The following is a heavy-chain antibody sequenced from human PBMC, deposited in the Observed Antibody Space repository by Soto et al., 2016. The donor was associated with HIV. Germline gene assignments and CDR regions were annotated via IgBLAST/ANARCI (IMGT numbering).Heavy chain of an antibody. D-gene: IGHD6-13*01. CDR3: ASSNGSSWFGGSVYDI. CDR1: IHRQLQL. J-gene: IGHJ3*02. Sequence: EVQLVESGGGLVQPGGSRETLLCSLWIHRQLQLHELGPARAPGKGLEWVSVIYSGGSTYYADSVKGRFTISRDNSKNTLYLQMNSLRAEDTALYYCASSNGSSWFGGSVYDIWGQGTMVTVSS. CDR2: IYSGGST. V-gene: IGHV3-66*01.